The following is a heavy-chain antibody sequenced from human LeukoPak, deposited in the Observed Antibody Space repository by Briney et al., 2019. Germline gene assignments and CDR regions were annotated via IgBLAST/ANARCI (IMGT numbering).Heavy chain of an antibody. CDR2: ISYDGSNK. CDR3: ARGGTPGYSTGWIDY. Sequence: GRSLRLSCAASGFTFSSYGMHWVRQAPGKGLEWVAVISYDGSNKYYADSVKGRFTISRDNSKNTLFLQMNSLRGEDTAVYYCARGGTPGYSTGWIDYWGQGTLVTVSS. J-gene: IGHJ4*02. CDR1: GFTFSSYG. V-gene: IGHV3-30*03. D-gene: IGHD6-19*01.